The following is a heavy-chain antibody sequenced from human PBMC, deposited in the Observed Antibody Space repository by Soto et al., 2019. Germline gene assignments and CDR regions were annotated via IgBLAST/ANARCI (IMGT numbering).Heavy chain of an antibody. J-gene: IGHJ1*01. V-gene: IGHV1-46*01. D-gene: IGHD6-13*01. CDR3: ARDLTAAAY. Sequence: ASVKVSCKASGYIFTNYYIHWVRQAPGQGLEWMAIINPLPTSGSTNYAQKFQGRVTVTRDTSTSTVYMELSSLTSEDTAIYYCARDLTAAAYWGQGTLVPSPQ. CDR1: GYIFTNYY. CDR2: INPLPTSGST.